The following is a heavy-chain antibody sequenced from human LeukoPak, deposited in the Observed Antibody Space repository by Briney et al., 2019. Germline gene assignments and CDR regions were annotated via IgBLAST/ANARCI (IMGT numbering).Heavy chain of an antibody. Sequence: PGGSLRLSCATSGFTFSNYAVSWVRQAPGKGLEWVSSISGSGGTTYYADSVKGRFTISRDNSKNTLYLQMNSLRAEDTAVYYCAKDPYRASSGLVDYWGQGTLVTGSS. CDR3: AKDPYRASSGLVDY. CDR2: ISGSGGTT. J-gene: IGHJ4*02. CDR1: GFTFSNYA. D-gene: IGHD5-12*01. V-gene: IGHV3-23*01.